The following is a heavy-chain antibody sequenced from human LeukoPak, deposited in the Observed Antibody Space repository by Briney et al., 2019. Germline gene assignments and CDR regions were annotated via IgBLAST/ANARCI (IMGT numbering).Heavy chain of an antibody. J-gene: IGHJ6*02. CDR1: GFTFSSYA. V-gene: IGHV3-21*01. CDR2: ISSSSSYI. D-gene: IGHD3-10*01. CDR3: ARPAALTMYYYGMDV. Sequence: PGGSLRLSCAASGFTFSSYAMCWVRQAPGKGLEWVSSISSSSSYIYYADSVKGRFTISRDNAKNSLYLQMNSLRAEDTAVYYCARPAALTMYYYGMDVWGQGTTVTVSS.